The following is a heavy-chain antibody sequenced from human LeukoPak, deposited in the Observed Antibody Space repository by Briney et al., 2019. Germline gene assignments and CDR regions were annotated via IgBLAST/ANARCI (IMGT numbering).Heavy chain of an antibody. J-gene: IGHJ5*02. Sequence: PGGSLRLSCAASGFTFSSYSMNWVRQAPGKELGWVSSISSSSSYIYYADSVKGRFTISRDNAKNSLYLQMNSLRAEDTAVYYCARDYVVPAAIGNLNWFDPWGQGTLVTVSS. CDR3: ARDYVVPAAIGNLNWFDP. D-gene: IGHD2-2*02. V-gene: IGHV3-21*01. CDR1: GFTFSSYS. CDR2: ISSSSSYI.